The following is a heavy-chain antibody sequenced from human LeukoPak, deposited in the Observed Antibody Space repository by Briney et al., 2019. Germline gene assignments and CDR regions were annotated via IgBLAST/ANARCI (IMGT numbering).Heavy chain of an antibody. CDR2: IYTSGST. CDR1: GGSISSYY. Sequence: KTSETLSLTCTVSGGSISSYYWSWIRQPAGKGLEWIGRIYTSGSTNYNPSLKSRVTMSVDTSKNQFSLKLISVTTPDTPAYYCARAYDSSGYYYRKNAFDIWGQGTMVTVSS. J-gene: IGHJ3*02. V-gene: IGHV4-4*07. CDR3: ARAYDSSGYYYRKNAFDI. D-gene: IGHD3-22*01.